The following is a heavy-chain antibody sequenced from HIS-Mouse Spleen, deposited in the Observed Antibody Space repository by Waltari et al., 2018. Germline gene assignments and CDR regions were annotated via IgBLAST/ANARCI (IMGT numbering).Heavy chain of an antibody. D-gene: IGHD5-18*01. CDR2: MNPNSGNT. Sequence: QVQLVQSGAEVKKPGASVKVSCKASGYTFTSYDSNWVRTATGQGLEWMGWMNPNSGNTGYAQKFQGRVTMTRNTSISTAYMELSSLRSEDTAVYYCARIGSHRRGYSYGYWFDPWGQGTLVTVSS. J-gene: IGHJ5*02. V-gene: IGHV1-8*01. CDR3: ARIGSHRRGYSYGYWFDP. CDR1: GYTFTSYD.